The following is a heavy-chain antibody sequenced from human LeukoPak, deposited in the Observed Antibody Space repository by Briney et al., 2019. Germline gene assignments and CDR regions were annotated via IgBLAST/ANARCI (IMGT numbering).Heavy chain of an antibody. D-gene: IGHD2-21*02. V-gene: IGHV3-33*06. J-gene: IGHJ5*02. CDR3: AKDLQTAADGFGP. CDR1: GFTFSSYG. CDR2: IWYDGSNK. Sequence: GGSLRLSXAASGFTFSSYGMHWVRQAPGKGLEWVAVIWYDGSNKYYADSVKGRFTISRDNSKNTLYLQMNSLRAEDTAVYYCAKDLQTAADGFGPWGQGTLVTVSS.